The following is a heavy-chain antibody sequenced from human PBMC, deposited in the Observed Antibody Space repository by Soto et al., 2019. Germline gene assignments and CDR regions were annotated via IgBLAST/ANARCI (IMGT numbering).Heavy chain of an antibody. D-gene: IGHD2-15*01. CDR2: ISSSSSYI. CDR1: GFTFSSYS. J-gene: IGHJ4*02. CDR3: ARAGYCSGGSCYSWSFDY. Sequence: GGSLRLSCAASGFTFSSYSMNWVRQAPGKGLELVSSISSSSSYIYYADSVKGRFTISRDNAKNSLYLQMNSLRAEDTAVYYCARAGYCSGGSCYSWSFDYWGQGTLVTVSS. V-gene: IGHV3-21*01.